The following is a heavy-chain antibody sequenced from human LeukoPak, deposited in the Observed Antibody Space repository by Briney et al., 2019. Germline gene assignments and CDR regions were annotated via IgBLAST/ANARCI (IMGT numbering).Heavy chain of an antibody. Sequence: GGSLRLSCAASGFTFSTYEMNWVRQAPGKGLEWVSYISSSGSTIYYADSVKGRFTISRDNAKNSLYLQMNSLRAGDTAVYYCARVGSSSGWSWFDPWGQGTLVTVSS. CDR1: GFTFSTYE. J-gene: IGHJ5*02. CDR3: ARVGSSSGWSWFDP. V-gene: IGHV3-48*03. D-gene: IGHD6-19*01. CDR2: ISSSGSTI.